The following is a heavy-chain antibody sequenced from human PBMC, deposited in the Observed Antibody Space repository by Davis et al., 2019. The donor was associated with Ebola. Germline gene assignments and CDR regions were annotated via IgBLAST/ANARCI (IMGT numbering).Heavy chain of an antibody. Sequence: SAMVSCKASAGTFSSYAISWVRQPPGQGLEWMGRIIPILGIANYAQKFQGRVTITADKSTRTAYMELSSLRSEDTAVYYCARGGTVTSQYYYYGMDVWGQGTTVTVSS. V-gene: IGHV1-69*04. CDR2: IIPILGIA. J-gene: IGHJ6*02. D-gene: IGHD4-11*01. CDR1: AGTFSSYA. CDR3: ARGGTVTSQYYYYGMDV.